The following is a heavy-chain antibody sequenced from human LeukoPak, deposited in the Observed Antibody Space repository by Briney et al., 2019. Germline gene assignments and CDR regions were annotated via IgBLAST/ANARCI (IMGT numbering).Heavy chain of an antibody. CDR2: ISAYNGNT. J-gene: IGHJ4*02. CDR1: GYTFTSYG. CDR3: ARSVCSSTSCYTGDY. D-gene: IGHD2-2*02. Sequence: ASAKVSCKASGYTFTSYGISWVRQAPGQGLEWMGWISAYNGNTNYAQKLQGRVTMTTDTSTSTAYMELRSLRSDDTAVYYCARSVCSSTSCYTGDYWGQGTLVTVSS. V-gene: IGHV1-18*01.